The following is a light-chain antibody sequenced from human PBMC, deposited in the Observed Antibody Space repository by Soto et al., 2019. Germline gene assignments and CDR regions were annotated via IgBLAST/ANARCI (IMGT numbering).Light chain of an antibody. Sequence: QAVVTQPASVSGSPGQSITISCTGSSSDIGRYNYVSWYQQLPGKAPKLMIYEVSNRPSGVSNRFSGSKSGNTASLSISGLQTEDEADYYCGSYTSATTWVFGGGTKVTVL. CDR3: GSYTSATTWV. CDR2: EVS. J-gene: IGLJ3*02. CDR1: SSDIGRYNY. V-gene: IGLV2-14*03.